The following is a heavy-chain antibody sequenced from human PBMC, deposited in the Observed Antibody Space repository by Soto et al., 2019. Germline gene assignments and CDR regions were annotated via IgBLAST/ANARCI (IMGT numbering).Heavy chain of an antibody. J-gene: IGHJ6*01. CDR3: SRLAEWEYYYGMDV. V-gene: IGHV3-73*02. CDR1: GFVFSGSA. CDR2: IRSRTDNYAT. Sequence: EVQLVESGGGLVQPGGSLKLSCAASGFVFSGSAMHWVRQASGKGLEWVGRIRSRTDNYATAYAASVKGRFTISRDDLSNTAFLQMNSLKTEDTAVYYCSRLAEWEYYYGMDVW. D-gene: IGHD1-26*01.